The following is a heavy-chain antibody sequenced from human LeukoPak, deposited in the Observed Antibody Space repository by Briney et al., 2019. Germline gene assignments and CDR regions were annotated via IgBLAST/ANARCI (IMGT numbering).Heavy chain of an antibody. CDR1: GFTFSSYS. Sequence: GGSLRLSCAASGFTFSSYSMNWVRQAPGKGLEWISFIDRTTRTIFYADSVKGRFTISRDNAKNSLFLQMNSLRVEDTAVYYCASFTAYSSSSQMDYWGQGTLVTVSS. V-gene: IGHV3-48*04. CDR3: ASFTAYSSSSQMDY. CDR2: IDRTTRTI. D-gene: IGHD6-13*01. J-gene: IGHJ4*02.